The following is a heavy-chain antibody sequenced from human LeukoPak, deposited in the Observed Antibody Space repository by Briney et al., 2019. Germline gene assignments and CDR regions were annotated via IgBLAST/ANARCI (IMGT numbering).Heavy chain of an antibody. J-gene: IGHJ5*02. V-gene: IGHV1-18*01. D-gene: IGHD4-11*01. CDR1: GYTFTSYG. CDR3: ARGMTTVTTPWFDP. Sequence: GASVKVSCKASGYTFTSYGISWVRQAPGQGLEWMGWISAYSGNTNYAQKLQGRVTMTTDTSTSTAYMELRSLRSDDTAVYYCARGMTTVTTPWFDPWGQGTLVTVSS. CDR2: ISAYSGNT.